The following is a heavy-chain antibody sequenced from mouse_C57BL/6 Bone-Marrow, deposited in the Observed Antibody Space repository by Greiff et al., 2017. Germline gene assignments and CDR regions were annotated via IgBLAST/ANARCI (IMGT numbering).Heavy chain of an antibody. D-gene: IGHD1-1*01. CDR2: IDPANGNT. Sequence: EVKLQESVAELVRPGASVKLSCTASGFNIKNTYMPWVKQRPEQGLEWIGRIDPANGNTKYAPKFPGQATITADTSSNTAYLQLSSLTSEDTAIYYCARDYYGSSSFAYWGQGTLVTVSA. CDR1: GFNIKNTY. V-gene: IGHV14-3*01. CDR3: ARDYYGSSSFAY. J-gene: IGHJ3*01.